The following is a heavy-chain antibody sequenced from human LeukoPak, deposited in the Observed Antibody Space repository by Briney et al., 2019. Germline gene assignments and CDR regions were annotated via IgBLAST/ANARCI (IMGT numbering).Heavy chain of an antibody. V-gene: IGHV5-10-1*01. D-gene: IGHD3-3*01. CDR1: GYSFTSYW. Sequence: GESMKISCKGSGYSFTSYWISWLRQMPRKGLERTGRITPRHTYTNHSPSFQGHVTISADKSISTAYLQRSSLKASEKALHCRTRRPMDFCEGYDGRPGGMDVWGQGTTVTVSS. CDR3: TRRPMDFCEGYDGRPGGMDV. J-gene: IGHJ6*02. CDR2: ITPRHTYT.